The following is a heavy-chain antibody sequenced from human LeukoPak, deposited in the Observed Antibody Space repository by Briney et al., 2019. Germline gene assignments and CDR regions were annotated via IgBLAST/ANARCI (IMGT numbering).Heavy chain of an antibody. Sequence: SQTLSLTCTVSGGSISSGSYYWSWIRQPAGKGLEWIGRIYTSGSTNYNPSLKSRVTISVDTSKNQFSLKLSSVTAADTAVYYCARHAVGLYYYYYYMDVWGKGTTVTVSS. J-gene: IGHJ6*03. CDR2: IYTSGST. D-gene: IGHD3-16*01. CDR1: GGSISSGSYY. CDR3: ARHAVGLYYYYYYMDV. V-gene: IGHV4-61*02.